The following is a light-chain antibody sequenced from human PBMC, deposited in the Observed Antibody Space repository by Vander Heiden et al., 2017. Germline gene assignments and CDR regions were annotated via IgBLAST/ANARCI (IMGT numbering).Light chain of an antibody. CDR2: DAS. CDR3: QQRSNWLFT. Sequence: TQSPATLSLSPGERATLSCRASQSVSSYLAWYQQKPGQAPGLLIYDASNRATGIPARFSGSGSGTDFTLTISSLEPEDFAVYYCQQRSNWLFTFGPGTKVDIK. CDR1: QSVSSY. V-gene: IGKV3-11*01. J-gene: IGKJ3*01.